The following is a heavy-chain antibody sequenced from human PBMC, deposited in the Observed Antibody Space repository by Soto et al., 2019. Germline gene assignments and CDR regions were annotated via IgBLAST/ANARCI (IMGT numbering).Heavy chain of an antibody. J-gene: IGHJ4*02. CDR3: SRENWFQDY. Sequence: EVQLVESGGGLVQPGGPLSLSCAASGFTFTAYYMTWVRQAPGKGLEWVASIKYDGSEQYYVDSVKGRFTISRDNAKNSLYLQMNSLRAGDTALYYCSRENWFQDYWGQGTLVTVSS. CDR1: GFTFTAYY. CDR2: IKYDGSEQ. V-gene: IGHV3-7*03. D-gene: IGHD3-10*01.